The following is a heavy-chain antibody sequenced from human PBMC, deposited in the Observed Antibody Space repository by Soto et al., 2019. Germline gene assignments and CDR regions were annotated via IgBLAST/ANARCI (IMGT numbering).Heavy chain of an antibody. Sequence: QVQLVESGGGVVQPGRSLRLSCAASGFTFSSYGMHWVRQAPGKGLEWVAVIWYDGSNKYYADSVKGRFTISRDNSKNTLYLQMNSLRAVDTAVYYCARDLILEWLLYRYYYYGMDVWGQGTTVTVSS. CDR1: GFTFSSYG. CDR2: IWYDGSNK. D-gene: IGHD3-3*01. J-gene: IGHJ6*02. CDR3: ARDLILEWLLYRYYYYGMDV. V-gene: IGHV3-33*01.